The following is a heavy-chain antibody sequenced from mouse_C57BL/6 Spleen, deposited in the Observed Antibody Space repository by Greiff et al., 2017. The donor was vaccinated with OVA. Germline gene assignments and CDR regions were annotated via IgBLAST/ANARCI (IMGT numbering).Heavy chain of an antibody. Sequence: EVQVVESGPGMVKPSQSLSLTCTVTGYSITSGYDWHWIRHFPGNKLEWMGYISYSGSTNYNPSLKSRISITHDTSKNHFFLKLNSVTTEDTATYYCARGEAGFAYWGQGTLVTVSA. CDR3: ARGEAGFAY. J-gene: IGHJ3*01. CDR2: ISYSGST. V-gene: IGHV3-1*01. CDR1: GYSITSGYD.